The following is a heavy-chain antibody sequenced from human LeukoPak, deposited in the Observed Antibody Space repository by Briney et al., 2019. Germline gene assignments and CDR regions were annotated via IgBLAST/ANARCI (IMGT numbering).Heavy chain of an antibody. CDR1: GGTFSSYA. J-gene: IGHJ4*02. V-gene: IGHV1-69*04. CDR2: IIPILGIA. D-gene: IGHD3-10*01. CDR3: ARGAITMVRGVIITTYFDY. Sequence: GASVKVSCKASGGTFSSYAISWVRQAPGQGLEWMGRIIPILGIANYAQKFQGRVTITADKFTSTAYMELSSLRSEDTAVYYCARGAITMVRGVIITTYFDYWGQGTLVTVSS.